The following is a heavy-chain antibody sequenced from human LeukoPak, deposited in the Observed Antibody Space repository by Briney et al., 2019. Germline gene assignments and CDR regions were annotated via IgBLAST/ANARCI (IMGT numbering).Heavy chain of an antibody. V-gene: IGHV3-30*02. CDR1: VFTFSSYG. D-gene: IGHD1-1*01. CDR3: ANCVADWNDDEEY. CDR2: IRCDGSNK. Sequence: GGSLRLSCAASVFTFSSYGMHWVRQAPGKGLEWVAFIRCDGSNKYYADSVKGRFTISRDNSKNTLYLQMNSLRAEDTAVYYCANCVADWNDDEEYWGQGTLVTVSS. J-gene: IGHJ4*02.